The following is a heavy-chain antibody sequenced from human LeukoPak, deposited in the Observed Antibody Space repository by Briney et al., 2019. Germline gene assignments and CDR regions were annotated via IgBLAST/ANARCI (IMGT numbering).Heavy chain of an antibody. CDR2: ISAYNGNT. CDR1: GYTFTSYG. J-gene: IGHJ3*02. CDR3: ARVEMATTGSDAFDI. V-gene: IGHV1-18*01. D-gene: IGHD5-24*01. Sequence: ASVKVSCKASGYTFTSYGISWVRQAPGQGLEWMGWISAYNGNTNYAQKLQGRVIMTTDTSTSTAYKELRSLRSDDTAVYYCARVEMATTGSDAFDIWGQGTMVTVSS.